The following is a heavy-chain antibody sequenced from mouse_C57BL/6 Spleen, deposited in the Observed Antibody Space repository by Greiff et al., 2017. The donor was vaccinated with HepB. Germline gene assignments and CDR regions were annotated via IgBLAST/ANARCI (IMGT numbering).Heavy chain of an antibody. V-gene: IGHV1-82*01. CDR1: GYAFSSSW. CDR2: IYPGDGDT. J-gene: IGHJ2*01. CDR3: ARGGTTVLDY. Sequence: VQLQQSGPELVKPGASVKISCKASGYAFSSSWMNWVKQRPGKGLEWIGRIYPGDGDTNYNGKFKGKATLTADKSSSTAYMQLSSLTSEDSAVYFCARGGTTVLDYWGQGTTLTVSS. D-gene: IGHD1-1*01.